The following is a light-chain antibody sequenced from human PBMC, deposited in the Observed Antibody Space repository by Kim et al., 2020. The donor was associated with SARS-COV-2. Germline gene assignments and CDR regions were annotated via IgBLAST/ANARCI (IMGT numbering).Light chain of an antibody. V-gene: IGLV1-44*01. Sequence: GPPVTILRLGSSSTISRTPLTCYHHLPGPPPNLPFSPIHRRPPGVPDRFSGSSSCTSASLAIRGLQSQDEADYYCASWDDCLYGPVFGTGTQVTVL. CDR1: SSTISRTP. CDR3: ASWDDCLYGPV. CDR2: PIH. J-gene: IGLJ1*01.